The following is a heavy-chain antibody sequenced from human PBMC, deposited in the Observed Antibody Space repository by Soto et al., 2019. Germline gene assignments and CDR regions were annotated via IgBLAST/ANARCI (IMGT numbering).Heavy chain of an antibody. V-gene: IGHV1-3*01. CDR1: GYTFTSYA. J-gene: IGHJ4*02. CDR3: ARSGFPGIAAY. CDR2: INAGNGNT. D-gene: IGHD6-13*01. Sequence: ASVKVSCKASGYTFTSYAMHWVRQAPGQRLEWMGWINAGNGNTKYSQKFQGRVTMTRDTSASTAYMELSSLRSEDTAVYYCARSGFPGIAAYWGQGTLVTVSS.